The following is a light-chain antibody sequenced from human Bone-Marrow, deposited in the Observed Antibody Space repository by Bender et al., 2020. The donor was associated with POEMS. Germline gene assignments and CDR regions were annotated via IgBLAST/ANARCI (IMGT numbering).Light chain of an antibody. CDR3: SAWDDSLSGWV. Sequence: QSVVTQPPSLSEAPRQRVTIPCSGSSPNIGNHGVNWYQQLPGEAPKLLIHYDDLLTPGVSDRFSASKSGTSASLDISELQSEDEALYYCSAWDDSLSGWVFGGGTKLTVL. V-gene: IGLV1-36*01. CDR2: YDD. CDR1: SPNIGNHG. J-gene: IGLJ3*02.